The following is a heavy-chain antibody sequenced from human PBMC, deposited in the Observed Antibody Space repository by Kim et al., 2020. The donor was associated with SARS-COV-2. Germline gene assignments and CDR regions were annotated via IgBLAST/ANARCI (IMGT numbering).Heavy chain of an antibody. CDR3: ARDSPRGYCSSTSCYVDWFDP. V-gene: IGHV1-18*01. J-gene: IGHJ5*02. D-gene: IGHD2-2*01. Sequence: ASVKVSCKASGYTFTSYGISWVRQAPGQGLEWMGWISAYNGNTNYAQKIQGRVTMTTDTSTSTAYMELRSLRSDDTAVYYCARDSPRGYCSSTSCYVDWFDPWGHGTLVTVSS. CDR2: ISAYNGNT. CDR1: GYTFTSYG.